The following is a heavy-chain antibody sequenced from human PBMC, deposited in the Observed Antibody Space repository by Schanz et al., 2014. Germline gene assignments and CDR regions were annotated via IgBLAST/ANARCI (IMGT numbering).Heavy chain of an antibody. J-gene: IGHJ4*02. Sequence: QVQLVQSGAEVKKPGASVKVSCKASGYTFTSDSMHWVRQAPGQGLEWMGMINPSGGSTTYAQKFQGRVTMTRDTSTSTVYMELSSLRSEDTAVYYCARDGVDAAAGGNYCVQGTLVTVSS. D-gene: IGHD6-13*01. CDR2: INPSGGST. CDR3: ARDGVDAAAGGNY. V-gene: IGHV1-46*03. CDR1: GYTFTSDS.